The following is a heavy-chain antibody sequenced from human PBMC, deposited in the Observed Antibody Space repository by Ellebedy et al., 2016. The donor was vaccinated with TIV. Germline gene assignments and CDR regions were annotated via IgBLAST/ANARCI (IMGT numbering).Heavy chain of an antibody. Sequence: GGSLRLSXAASGFTFSDYAMNWVRQAPGKGLEWISCVSDSGISAYYADSVKGRFTISRDNARNTLYLQMNRLRVEDTAVYYCARDRVGHDFNDYWGQGTLVTVSS. D-gene: IGHD3-16*01. CDR1: GFTFSDYA. J-gene: IGHJ4*02. V-gene: IGHV3-11*01. CDR3: ARDRVGHDFNDY. CDR2: VSDSGISA.